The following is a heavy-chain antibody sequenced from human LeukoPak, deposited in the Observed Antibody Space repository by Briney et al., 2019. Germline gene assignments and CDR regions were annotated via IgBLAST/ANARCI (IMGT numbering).Heavy chain of an antibody. CDR1: GGTFSSYA. CDR2: IIPIFGTA. CDR3: ARGGGDTPFDP. Sequence: GASVKVSCKASGGTFSSYAISWVRQAPGQGLEWMGGIIPIFGTANYAQKFQGRVTITTDESTSTAYMELSSLRSDDTAVYYCARGGGDTPFDPWGQGTLVTVSS. J-gene: IGHJ5*02. D-gene: IGHD2-2*02. V-gene: IGHV1-69*05.